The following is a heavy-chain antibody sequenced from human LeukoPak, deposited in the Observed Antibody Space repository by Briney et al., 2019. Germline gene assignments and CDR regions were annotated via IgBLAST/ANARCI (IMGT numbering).Heavy chain of an antibody. V-gene: IGHV3-7*01. Sequence: GGSPRLSCAPSGFTFSSYWMSWVRQAPGKGLEWVANIKQDGSEKYYVDSVKGRFTISRDNAKNSLYLQMNSLRAEDTAVYYCARARMRRPVDYWGQGTLVTVSS. J-gene: IGHJ4*02. CDR1: GFTFSSYW. CDR2: IKQDGSEK. D-gene: IGHD2-15*01. CDR3: ARARMRRPVDY.